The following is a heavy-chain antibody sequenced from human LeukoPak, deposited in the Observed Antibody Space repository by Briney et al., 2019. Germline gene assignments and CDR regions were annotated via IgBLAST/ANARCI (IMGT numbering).Heavy chain of an antibody. Sequence: ASVKVSCKASGYTFTSYGISWVRQAPGQGLEWMGWISAYNGNTNYAQKLQGRVTMTTDTSTSTAYMELRSLRSDDTAVYYCAGVDSGYDRGDAFDIWGQGTMVTVSS. D-gene: IGHD5-12*01. CDR1: GYTFTSYG. J-gene: IGHJ3*02. CDR3: AGVDSGYDRGDAFDI. CDR2: ISAYNGNT. V-gene: IGHV1-18*01.